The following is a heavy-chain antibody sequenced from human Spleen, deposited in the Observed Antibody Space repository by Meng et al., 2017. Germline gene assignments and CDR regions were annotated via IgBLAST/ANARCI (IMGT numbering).Heavy chain of an antibody. CDR1: AVTFRDYW. CDR3: ASDRQNYNDVDY. J-gene: IGHJ4*02. V-gene: IGHV3-7*01. Sequence: GGSLRLSCAASAVTFRDYWMNWVRQAPGKGLEWVANIKHDGSETYYVDSVKGRFIISSDNAKNSVYLQMNSLSVEETAVYYCASDRQNYNDVDYWGQGTPVTVSS. D-gene: IGHD1-7*01. CDR2: IKHDGSET.